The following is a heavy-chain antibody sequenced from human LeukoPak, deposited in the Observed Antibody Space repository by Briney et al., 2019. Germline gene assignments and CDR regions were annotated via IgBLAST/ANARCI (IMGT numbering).Heavy chain of an antibody. CDR1: GYTFTNYG. Sequence: ASVKVSCKTSGYTFTNYGIGWVRQAPGMGLEWMGWISAHTAFTDYSQNLQGRVTMTTYTSTNTAFMELRGLRPEDTAVYYCATRGYSGYVLWYYFDYWGQGTLVTVSS. J-gene: IGHJ4*02. CDR3: ATRGYSGYVLWYYFDY. V-gene: IGHV1-18*01. CDR2: ISAHTAFT. D-gene: IGHD5-12*01.